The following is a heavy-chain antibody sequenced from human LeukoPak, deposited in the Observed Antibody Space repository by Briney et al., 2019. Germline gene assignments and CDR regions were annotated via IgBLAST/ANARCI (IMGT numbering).Heavy chain of an antibody. V-gene: IGHV4-34*01. D-gene: IGHD6-19*01. CDR3: ARSEQWLPFDAFDI. CDR2: INHSGST. J-gene: IGHJ3*02. CDR1: GGSFSGYY. Sequence: PSETLSLTCAVYGGSFSGYYWSWIRQPPGKGLEWIGEINHSGSTNYNPSLKSRVTISVDTSKNQFSPKLSSVTAADTAVYYCARSEQWLPFDAFDIWGQGTMVTVSS.